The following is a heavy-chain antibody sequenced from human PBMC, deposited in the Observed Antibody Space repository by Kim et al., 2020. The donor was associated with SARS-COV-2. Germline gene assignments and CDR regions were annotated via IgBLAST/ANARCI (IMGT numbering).Heavy chain of an antibody. Sequence: GGSLRLSCAASGFTFATYAMHWVRQAPGKGLEWLAVVSNGGHALYYADSVKGRFTVSRDKSQNTVFLQMSSLSGDDTAVYYCARDNFTVYSGRYSCADYWGQASRVTVTS. CDR3: ARDNFTVYSGRYSCADY. CDR1: GFTFATYA. V-gene: IGHV3-30*03. D-gene: IGHD5-12*01. J-gene: IGHJ4*02. CDR2: VSNGGHAL.